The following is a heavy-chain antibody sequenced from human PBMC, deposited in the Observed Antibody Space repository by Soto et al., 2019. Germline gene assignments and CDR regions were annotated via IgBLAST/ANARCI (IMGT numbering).Heavy chain of an antibody. V-gene: IGHV3-23*01. CDR3: AKDRYGSGSYYQGDFDC. CDR2: ISGSGGST. D-gene: IGHD3-10*01. Sequence: PGGSLRLSCAASGFTFSSYAMSWVRQAPGKGLEWVSAISGSGGSTYYADSVKGRFTISRDNSKNTLYLKMNSLRAEDTAVYYCAKDRYGSGSYYQGDFDCWGQGTLVTVSS. J-gene: IGHJ4*02. CDR1: GFTFSSYA.